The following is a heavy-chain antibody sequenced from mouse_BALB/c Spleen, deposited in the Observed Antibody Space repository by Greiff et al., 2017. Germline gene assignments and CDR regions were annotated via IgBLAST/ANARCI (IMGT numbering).Heavy chain of an antibody. D-gene: IGHD2-4*01. CDR3: ARDNYDYDGAY. V-gene: IGHV5-12-2*01. CDR2: ISNGGGST. Sequence: EVKLVESGGGLVQPGGSLKLSCAASGFTFSSYTMSWVRQTPEKRLEWVAYISNGGGSTYYPDTVKGRFTISRDNAKNTLYLQMSSLKSEDTAMYYCARDNYDYDGAYWGQGTLVTVSA. CDR1: GFTFSSYT. J-gene: IGHJ3*01.